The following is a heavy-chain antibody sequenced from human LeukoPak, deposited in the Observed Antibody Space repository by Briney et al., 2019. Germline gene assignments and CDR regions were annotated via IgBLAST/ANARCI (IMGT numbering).Heavy chain of an antibody. CDR2: IHSDGNT. D-gene: IGHD2-8*01. J-gene: IGHJ6*03. CDR3: ARATSRRTYGVCRSDYYYYMDV. CDR1: GFSVSSYY. Sequence: SGGSLRLSCAASGFSVSSYYMDWVRQAPGKGLEWVSVIHSDGNTQYADSVKGRFTISRDDSKNSLYLQMNSLKAEDTAVYYCARATSRRTYGVCRSDYYYYMDVWGKGTTVTVSS. V-gene: IGHV3-66*02.